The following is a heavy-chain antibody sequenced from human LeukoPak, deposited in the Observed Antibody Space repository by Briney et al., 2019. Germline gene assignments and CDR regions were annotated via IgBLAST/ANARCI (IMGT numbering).Heavy chain of an antibody. CDR3: ARDPDSSGYYAYYFDY. CDR1: GFTFSSYA. J-gene: IGHJ4*02. D-gene: IGHD3-22*01. V-gene: IGHV3-30-3*01. CDR2: ISYDGSNK. Sequence: GGSLRLSCAASGFTFSSYAMHWVRQAPGKGLEWVGVISYDGSNKYYADSVKGRFTISRDNSKNTLYLQMNSLRAEDTAVYYCARDPDSSGYYAYYFDYWGQGTLVTVSS.